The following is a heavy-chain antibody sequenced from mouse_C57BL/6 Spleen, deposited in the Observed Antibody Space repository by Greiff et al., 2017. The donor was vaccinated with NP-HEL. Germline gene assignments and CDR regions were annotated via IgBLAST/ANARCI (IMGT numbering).Heavy chain of an antibody. CDR1: GFTFSSYA. V-gene: IGHV5-4*03. D-gene: IGHD2-4*01. Sequence: DVMLVESGGGLVKPGGSLKLSCAASGFTFSSYAMSWVRQTPEKRLEWVATISDGGSYTYYPDNVKGRFTISRDNAKNNLYLQMSHLKSEDTAMYYCARMGYDYDEDAMDYWGQGTSVTVSS. CDR3: ARMGYDYDEDAMDY. CDR2: ISDGGSYT. J-gene: IGHJ4*01.